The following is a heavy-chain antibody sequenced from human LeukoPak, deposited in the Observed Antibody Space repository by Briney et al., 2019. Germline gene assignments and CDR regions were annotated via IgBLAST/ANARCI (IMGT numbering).Heavy chain of an antibody. J-gene: IGHJ4*02. CDR2: IYYSGST. CDR3: AVDYYDSSGYGAPFDY. V-gene: IGHV4-59*08. CDR1: GGSISSYY. D-gene: IGHD3-22*01. Sequence: PSETLSLTCTVSGGSISSYYWSWIRQPPGKGLEWIGYIYYSGSTNYNPSLKSRVTISVDTSKNQLSLKLSSVTAADTAVYYCAVDYYDSSGYGAPFDYWGQGTLVTVSS.